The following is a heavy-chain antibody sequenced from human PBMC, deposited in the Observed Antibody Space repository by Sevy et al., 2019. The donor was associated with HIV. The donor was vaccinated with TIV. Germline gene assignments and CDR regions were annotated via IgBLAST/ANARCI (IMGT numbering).Heavy chain of an antibody. D-gene: IGHD6-19*01. CDR2: ISFDGSDK. J-gene: IGHJ4*01. CDR3: ARDAGYSTVWYPGY. V-gene: IGHV3-30*03. Sequence: GESLKISCAASGFSFSTHGMHWVRQAPGNGLEWVAVISFDGSDKYYSESVKGRFTISRDNSKNTLLLQMSSLRAEDTAVYYCARDAGYSTVWYPGYRGHGTLVTVSS. CDR1: GFSFSTHG.